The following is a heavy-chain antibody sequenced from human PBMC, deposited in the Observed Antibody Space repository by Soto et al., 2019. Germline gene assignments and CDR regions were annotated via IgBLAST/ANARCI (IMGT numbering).Heavy chain of an antibody. D-gene: IGHD3-3*01. CDR3: ARGGGTILAPLP. Sequence: ASVKVSCKASGYTFTGYFIHWVRQAPGQGLEWMGWINPNSGATKYAQKFQGRVTMTRDTSISTAYMELTLLRSDNTAIYYCARGGGTILAPLPWGEGTLVTVSS. CDR2: INPNSGAT. V-gene: IGHV1-2*02. J-gene: IGHJ5*02. CDR1: GYTFTGYF.